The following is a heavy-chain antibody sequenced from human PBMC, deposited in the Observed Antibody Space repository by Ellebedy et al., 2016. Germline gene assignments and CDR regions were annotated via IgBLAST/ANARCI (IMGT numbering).Heavy chain of an antibody. V-gene: IGHV4-39*01. CDR3: ARGPLYCGGDCDHYYYHMDV. Sequence: SETLSLTXTVSGGSISSSSYYWGWIRQPPGKGLEWIGSIYYSGSTYYNPSLKSRVTISVDTSKNQFSLKLSSVTAADTAVYYCARGPLYCGGDCDHYYYHMDVWGQGTTVTVSS. J-gene: IGHJ6*02. CDR2: IYYSGST. D-gene: IGHD2-21*02. CDR1: GGSISSSSYY.